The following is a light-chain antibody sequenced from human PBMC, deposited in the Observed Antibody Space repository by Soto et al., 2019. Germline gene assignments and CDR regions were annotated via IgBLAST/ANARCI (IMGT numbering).Light chain of an antibody. CDR3: HQYGGSLKWA. J-gene: IGKJ1*01. CDR1: QSIARIY. Sequence: DIVMTQSLGTLSLSPGERATLSCRARQSIARIYLVWYQQRPGQPPRRLIYATSSRATGIPDRFSGSVSGTDFTLTISRLQAEDYAVYYCHQYGGSLKWALGQGTKLEIK. V-gene: IGKV3-20*01. CDR2: ATS.